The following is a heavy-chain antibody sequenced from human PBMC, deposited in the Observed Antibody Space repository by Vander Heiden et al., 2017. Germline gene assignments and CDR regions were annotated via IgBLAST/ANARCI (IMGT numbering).Heavy chain of an antibody. V-gene: IGHV3-23*01. CDR1: GFPFSNFA. J-gene: IGHJ4*02. CDR2: ISGSGETT. D-gene: IGHD3-3*01. CDR3: AKDRTIFGVVTDY. Sequence: EVQLLESGGGLVQPGGSLRLSCAASGFPFSNFAMSWVRQAPGKGLEWVSAISGSGETTYYADSMKGRFTISRDNPKNTLYLQMNSLRADDTAVYYCAKDRTIFGVVTDYWGQGTLVTVSS.